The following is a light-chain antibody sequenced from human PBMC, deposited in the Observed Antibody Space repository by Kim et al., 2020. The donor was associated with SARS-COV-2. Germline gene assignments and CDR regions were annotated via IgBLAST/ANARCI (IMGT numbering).Light chain of an antibody. CDR1: QSVSSN. Sequence: VSQGGRATLSCRASQSVSSNLAWYQQKPGQAPRLLIYGASTRAAGIPARFSGSGSGTEFTLTISSLQSEDFAVYYCQQYNNWPLTFGGGTKVDIK. CDR3: QQYNNWPLT. CDR2: GAS. V-gene: IGKV3-15*01. J-gene: IGKJ4*01.